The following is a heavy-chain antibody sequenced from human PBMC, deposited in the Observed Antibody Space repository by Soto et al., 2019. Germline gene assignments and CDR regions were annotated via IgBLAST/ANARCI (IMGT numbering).Heavy chain of an antibody. Sequence: EVQLLESGGGLVQPGGSLRLSCAASGFTFSSYAMSWVRQALGKGLEWVSAISGSGGSTYYADSVKGRFTISRDNSKNTLYLQTNSLRAEDTAVHYCAKARADYYDSSGYPVDYWGQGTLVTVSS. V-gene: IGHV3-23*01. CDR1: GFTFSSYA. D-gene: IGHD3-22*01. J-gene: IGHJ4*02. CDR2: ISGSGGST. CDR3: AKARADYYDSSGYPVDY.